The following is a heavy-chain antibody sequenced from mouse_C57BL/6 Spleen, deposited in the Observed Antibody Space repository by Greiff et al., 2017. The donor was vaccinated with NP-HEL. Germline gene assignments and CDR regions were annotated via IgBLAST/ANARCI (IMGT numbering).Heavy chain of an antibody. Sequence: EVQLQQSGPELVKPGASVKISCKASGYTFTDYYMNWVKQSHGKSLEWIGDINPNNGGTSYNQKFKGKATLTVDKSSSTAYMELRSLTSEDSAVYYCARFEGDSSGSLYYYAMDYWGQGTSVTVSS. D-gene: IGHD3-2*02. CDR2: INPNNGGT. J-gene: IGHJ4*01. V-gene: IGHV1-26*01. CDR1: GYTFTDYY. CDR3: ARFEGDSSGSLYYYAMDY.